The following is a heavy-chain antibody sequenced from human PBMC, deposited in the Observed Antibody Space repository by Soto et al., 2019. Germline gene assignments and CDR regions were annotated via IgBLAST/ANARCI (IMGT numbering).Heavy chain of an antibody. CDR2: VYYSGTT. V-gene: IGHV4-39*01. CDR1: GGSISSSSYY. D-gene: IGHD2-2*01. Sequence: QLQLQESGPGLVKPSETLSLTCTVSGGSISSSSYYWAWVRQPPGKGLEWIGSVYYSGTTYYNPSLKSRVTTSADTSKNQFSLKLSSVTAADTAVFYCARLIHCKTTSCYFDYWGQGTLVTVSS. J-gene: IGHJ4*02. CDR3: ARLIHCKTTSCYFDY.